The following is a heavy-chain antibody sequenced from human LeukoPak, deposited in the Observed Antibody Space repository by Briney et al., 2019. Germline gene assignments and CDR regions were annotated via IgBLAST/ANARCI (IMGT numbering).Heavy chain of an antibody. J-gene: IGHJ4*02. D-gene: IGHD3-22*01. CDR3: AREYGSYYYDSSGYYAIDY. CDR1: GGTFSSYA. CDR2: ISAYNGNT. Sequence: EASVKVSCKASGGTFSSYAISWVRQAPGQGLEWMGWISAYNGNTNYAQKLQGRVTMTTDTSTSTAYMELRSLRSDDTAVYYCAREYGSYYYDSSGYYAIDYWGQGTLVTVSS. V-gene: IGHV1-18*01.